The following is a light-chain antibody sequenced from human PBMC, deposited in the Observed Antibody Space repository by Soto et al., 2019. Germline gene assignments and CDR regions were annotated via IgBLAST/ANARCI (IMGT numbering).Light chain of an antibody. Sequence: EIVLTQSPGTLSLSPGERATLSCRASQSVSSSYLAWYQQKPGQAPRLLIYGASSRATGIPDRFSGSGSGTDFTLTISSREPEDFAVYYCQQYGSSPTFGQGTKVEIK. CDR2: GAS. CDR1: QSVSSSY. V-gene: IGKV3-20*01. J-gene: IGKJ1*01. CDR3: QQYGSSPT.